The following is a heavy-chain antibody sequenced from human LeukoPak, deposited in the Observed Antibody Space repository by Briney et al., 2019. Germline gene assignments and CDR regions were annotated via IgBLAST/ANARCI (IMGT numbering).Heavy chain of an antibody. CDR3: ARDPSGSDSYYYYYYKDV. J-gene: IGHJ6*03. V-gene: IGHV1-18*01. D-gene: IGHD2-21*01. CDR2: IIAYNGNT. CDR1: GYTFTSYG. Sequence: ASVKVSCKASGYTFTSYGISLVRQARGRGLEWMGWIIAYNGNTNYAQKLQGRVTMTTDTSTSTAYMELRSLRSDDTAAYYCARDPSGSDSYYYYYYKDVWGKGTTVTVSS.